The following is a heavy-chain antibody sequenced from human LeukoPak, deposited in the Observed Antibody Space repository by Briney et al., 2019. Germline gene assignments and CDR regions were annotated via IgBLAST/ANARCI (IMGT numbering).Heavy chain of an antibody. V-gene: IGHV4-59*08. D-gene: IGHD3-10*01. Sequence: SETLSLTCTVSGGSISSYYWSWIRQPPGKGLEWIGYIYYSGSTNYNPSLKSRVTISVDTSKNQFSPKLSSVTAADTAVYYCARQGGSGSYDYFDYWGQGTLVTVSS. CDR1: GGSISSYY. CDR3: ARQGGSGSYDYFDY. CDR2: IYYSGST. J-gene: IGHJ4*02.